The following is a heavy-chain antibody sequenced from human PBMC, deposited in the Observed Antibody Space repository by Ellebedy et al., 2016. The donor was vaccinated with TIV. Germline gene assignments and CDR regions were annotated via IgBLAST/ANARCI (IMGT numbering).Heavy chain of an antibody. CDR1: GRSVTSGTYY. D-gene: IGHD3-22*01. Sequence: MPSETLSLTCTVSGRSVTSGTYYWSWIRQPPGKGLEWIGFIYHSGSTTYNPSLKSRVSISLDRSTNQFSLKLSSVTAADTAVYYCARDKNSYDSSGYFFDYWGQGTLVTVSS. CDR3: ARDKNSYDSSGYFFDY. V-gene: IGHV4-61*01. CDR2: IYHSGST. J-gene: IGHJ4*02.